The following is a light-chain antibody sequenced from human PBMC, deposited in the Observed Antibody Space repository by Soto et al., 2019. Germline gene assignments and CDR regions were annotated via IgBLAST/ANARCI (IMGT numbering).Light chain of an antibody. V-gene: IGKV3-20*01. CDR1: PSVNRYY. CDR3: KKFSSYPLT. J-gene: IGKJ4*01. CDR2: GTS. Sequence: SPATISASPGESFPLSGRETPSVNRYYLAWYQQKPGQANRLLIYGTSSRATGIPDRFSGGGSGTDFTLTISRLEPEEFAVYYCKKFSSYPLTVGGGNKV.